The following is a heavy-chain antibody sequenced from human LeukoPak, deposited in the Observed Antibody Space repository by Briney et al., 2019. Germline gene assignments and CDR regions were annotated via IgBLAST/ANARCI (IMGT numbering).Heavy chain of an antibody. J-gene: IGHJ3*02. D-gene: IGHD4-17*01. CDR1: GGSISSNTPY. CDR2: IYYGGST. CDR3: ARVPAPGYGDSVRYSGTLDI. Sequence: KTSETLSLTCTVSGGSISSNTPYCGWIRQPPGKGLEWIGSIYYGGSTYYNPSLNSRVTISVDTSKNQFSLKLSSVTAADTAVYYCARVPAPGYGDSVRYSGTLDIWGQGTMVTVSS. V-gene: IGHV4-39*07.